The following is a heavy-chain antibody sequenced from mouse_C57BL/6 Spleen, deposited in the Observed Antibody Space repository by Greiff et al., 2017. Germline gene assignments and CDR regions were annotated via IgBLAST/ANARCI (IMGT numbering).Heavy chain of an antibody. J-gene: IGHJ4*01. D-gene: IGHD2-3*01. CDR1: GYTFTSYT. V-gene: IGHV1-4*01. CDR2: INPSSGYT. CDR3: ARDGAMDY. Sequence: VQLVESGAELARPGASVKMSCKASGYTFTSYTMHWVKQRPGQGLEWIGYINPSSGYTKYNQKFKDKATLTADKSSSTAYMQLSSLTSEDSAVYDCARDGAMDYWGQGTSVTVSS.